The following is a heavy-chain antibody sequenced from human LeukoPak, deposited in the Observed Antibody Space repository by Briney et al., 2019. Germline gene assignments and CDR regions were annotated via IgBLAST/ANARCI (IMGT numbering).Heavy chain of an antibody. CDR1: GFSFSTTW. J-gene: IGHJ4*02. CDR2: IKRDGSDK. Sequence: PGGSLRLSCAASGFSFSTTWMSWVRQPPGKGLEWVANIKRDGSDKYYVDSVRGRFTISRDNAKSSLYLQMNSLRAEDTAVYYCVSGSYPTDYWGRGILVTVSS. V-gene: IGHV3-7*05. D-gene: IGHD1-26*01. CDR3: VSGSYPTDY.